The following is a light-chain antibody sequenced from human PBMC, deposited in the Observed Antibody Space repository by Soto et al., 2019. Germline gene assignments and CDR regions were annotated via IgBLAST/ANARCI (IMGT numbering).Light chain of an antibody. Sequence: EIVLTQSPGTLSLSPGEIATLYFSASQSVSSSYLAWYQQKPGQAPRLLIYGASSRATGIPDRFSGSGSGTDFTLTISRLEPEDFAVYYCHQRQSWPRTFGQGTKVDIK. CDR1: QSVSSSY. V-gene: IGKV3-20*01. CDR2: GAS. CDR3: HQRQSWPRT. J-gene: IGKJ1*01.